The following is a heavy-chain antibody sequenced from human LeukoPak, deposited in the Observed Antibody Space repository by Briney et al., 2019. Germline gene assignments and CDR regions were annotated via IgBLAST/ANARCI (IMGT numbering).Heavy chain of an antibody. CDR2: ICTDETTT. V-gene: IGHV3-74*01. Sequence: GGSLRLSCAASGFSFGSYGMHWVRQPPGKGLVWVSQICTDETTTRYADSVKGRFTISRDNAKNSLYLQMNSLRAEDTALYYCAKEGYSYGNLLLWGQGTLVTVSS. D-gene: IGHD5-18*01. CDR3: AKEGYSYGNLLL. J-gene: IGHJ4*02. CDR1: GFSFGSYG.